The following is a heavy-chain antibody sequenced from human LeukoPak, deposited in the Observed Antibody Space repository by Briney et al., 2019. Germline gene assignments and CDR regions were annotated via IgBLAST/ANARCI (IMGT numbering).Heavy chain of an antibody. CDR1: GFTLSSYW. D-gene: IGHD1-14*01. V-gene: IGHV3-7*02. Sequence: GGSLRLSCAASGFTLSSYWMNRVRQAPGKGLEWVANIKQDGSEKYYVDSVKGRFTISRDNANNALYLQMSSLRAEDTAVYYCASGTGRIPNAYWGLGTLVTVSS. CDR2: IKQDGSEK. CDR3: ASGTGRIPNAY. J-gene: IGHJ4*02.